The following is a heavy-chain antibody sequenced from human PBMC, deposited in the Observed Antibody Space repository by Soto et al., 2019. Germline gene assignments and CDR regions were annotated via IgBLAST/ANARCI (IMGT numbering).Heavy chain of an antibody. CDR1: GGSVSSGSYY. CDR2: IYYSGST. V-gene: IGHV4-61*01. J-gene: IGHJ4*02. D-gene: IGHD1-1*01. CDR3: ASQGTHYFDY. Sequence: PSATLSLPCTVSGGSVSSGSYYWSWIRQPPGKGLEWIGYIYYSGSTNYNPSLKSRVTISVDTSKNQFSLKLSSVTAADTAVYYCASQGTHYFDYWGQGTLVTVSS.